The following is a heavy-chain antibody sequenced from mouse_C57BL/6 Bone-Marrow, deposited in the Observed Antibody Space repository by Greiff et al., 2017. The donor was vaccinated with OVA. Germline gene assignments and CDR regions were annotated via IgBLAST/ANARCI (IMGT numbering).Heavy chain of an antibody. CDR3: ARGGRGRGGYAMDY. V-gene: IGHV1-55*01. CDR1: GYTFTSYW. J-gene: IGHJ4*01. CDR2: IYPGSGST. Sequence: VQLQQPGAELVKPGASVKMSCKASGYTFTSYWITWVKQRPGQGLEWIGDIYPGSGSTNYNEKFKSKATLTVDTSSSTAYMQLSSLTSEDSAVYVSARGGRGRGGYAMDYWGQGTSVTVSS. D-gene: IGHD1-1*01.